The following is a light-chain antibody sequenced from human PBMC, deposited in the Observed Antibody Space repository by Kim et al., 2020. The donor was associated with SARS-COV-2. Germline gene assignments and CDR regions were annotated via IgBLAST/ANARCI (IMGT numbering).Light chain of an antibody. J-gene: IGLJ1*01. Sequence: DRYTSWYQQKPGQSLLLVIYQDTKRPSGIPERFSGSTSGNTATLTITGAQAMDEADYYCQAWDSSTLYVFGAGTKVTVL. CDR1: DRY. V-gene: IGLV3-1*01. CDR3: QAWDSSTLYV. CDR2: QDT.